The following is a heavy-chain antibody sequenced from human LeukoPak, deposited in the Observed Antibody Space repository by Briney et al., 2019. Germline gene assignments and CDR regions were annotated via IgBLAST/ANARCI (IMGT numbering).Heavy chain of an antibody. J-gene: IGHJ4*02. D-gene: IGHD6-19*01. CDR1: GFTFRTYG. CDR3: AKVSDVQGFGPWQWLAPSDY. V-gene: IGHV3-30*18. CDR2: ISYDGSKI. Sequence: PGGSLRLSCAASGFTFRTYGMHWARQAPDKGLEWVAVISYDGSKIYYADSVRGRFTISRDNSKNTVYLQMDSLRAEDTAMYYCAKVSDVQGFGPWQWLAPSDYWGQGTLVTVSS.